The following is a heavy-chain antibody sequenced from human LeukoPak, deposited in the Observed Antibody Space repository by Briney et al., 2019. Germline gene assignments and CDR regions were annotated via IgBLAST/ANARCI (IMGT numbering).Heavy chain of an antibody. CDR3: ARGFRDTAMFLDY. Sequence: GGSLRLSCAASGFTFCSYEMNWVRQAPGKGLEWISAISGSSSNVYYAASVRGRFTISRDNAENSLYLQLNTMRAEDTAVYYCARGFRDTAMFLDYWGQGTLVTVSS. J-gene: IGHJ4*02. CDR1: GFTFCSYE. CDR2: ISGSSSNV. V-gene: IGHV3-48*03. D-gene: IGHD5-18*01.